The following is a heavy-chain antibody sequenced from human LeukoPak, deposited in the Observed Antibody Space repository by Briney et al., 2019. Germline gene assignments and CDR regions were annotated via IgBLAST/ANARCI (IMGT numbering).Heavy chain of an antibody. J-gene: IGHJ4*02. Sequence: ASVKVSCXASGYTFTSYDINWVRRATGQGLEWMGWMNPNSGNTGYAQKFQGRVTITRNTSISTAYMELSSLRSEDTAVYYCATGIRYDFWSGHFDYWGQGTLVTVSS. CDR2: MNPNSGNT. CDR3: ATGIRYDFWSGHFDY. D-gene: IGHD3-3*01. CDR1: GYTFTSYD. V-gene: IGHV1-8*03.